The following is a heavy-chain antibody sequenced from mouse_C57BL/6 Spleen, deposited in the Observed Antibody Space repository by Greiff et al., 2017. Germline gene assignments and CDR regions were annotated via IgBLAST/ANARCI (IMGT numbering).Heavy chain of an antibody. Sequence: EVKLMESGPELVKPGASVKISCKASGYSFTGYYMNWVKQSPEKSLEWIGEINPSTGGTTYNQKFKAKATLTVDKSSSTAYMQLKSLTSEDSAVYYCARSGNYWYFDVWGTGTTVTVSS. CDR1: GYSFTGYY. V-gene: IGHV1-42*01. CDR2: INPSTGGT. J-gene: IGHJ1*03. D-gene: IGHD2-1*01. CDR3: ARSGNYWYFDV.